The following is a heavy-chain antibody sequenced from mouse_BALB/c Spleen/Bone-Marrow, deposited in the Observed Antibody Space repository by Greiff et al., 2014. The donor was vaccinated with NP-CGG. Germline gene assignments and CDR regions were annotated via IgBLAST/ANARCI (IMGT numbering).Heavy chain of an antibody. V-gene: IGHV14-3*02. CDR3: AGDGAY. CDR1: GFNIKDTY. Sequence: VQLQQSGAELVKPGASVKLSCTASGFNIKDTYMHWVKQRPEQGLEWIGRIDPANGNTKYDPKFQGKATITADTSSNTAYLQLSSMTAEDTAVYYCAGDGAYWGQGTLVTVSA. D-gene: IGHD3-3*01. J-gene: IGHJ3*01. CDR2: IDPANGNT.